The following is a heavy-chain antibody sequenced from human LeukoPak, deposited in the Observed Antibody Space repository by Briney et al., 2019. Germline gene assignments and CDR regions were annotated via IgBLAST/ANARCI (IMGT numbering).Heavy chain of an antibody. CDR3: VRRAGAYSHPYDY. CDR2: IYSDNT. Sequence: GGSLRLSCTVSGFTVSSNSMSWVRQAPGKGLEWVSFIYSDNTHYSDSVKGRFTISRDNSKNTLYLRMNSLRAEDTAVYYCVRRAGAYSHPYDYWGQGTLVTVSS. D-gene: IGHD4/OR15-4a*01. CDR1: GFTVSSNS. V-gene: IGHV3-53*01. J-gene: IGHJ4*02.